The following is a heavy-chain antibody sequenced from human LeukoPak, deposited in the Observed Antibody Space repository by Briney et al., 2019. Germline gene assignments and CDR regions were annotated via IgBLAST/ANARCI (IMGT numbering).Heavy chain of an antibody. CDR2: IRSNAYRGTT. Sequence: GGSLRLSCKGSGFSVGDHAMSWVRQAPGQGLEWVGFIRSNAYRGTTEYAASVKGRFTISRDDSNNIAYLQMNSLKTEDTAVYYCRGPTELWVHNGMDVWGQGTTVTVSS. J-gene: IGHJ6*02. CDR3: RGPTELWVHNGMDV. V-gene: IGHV3-49*04. D-gene: IGHD5-18*01. CDR1: GFSVGDHA.